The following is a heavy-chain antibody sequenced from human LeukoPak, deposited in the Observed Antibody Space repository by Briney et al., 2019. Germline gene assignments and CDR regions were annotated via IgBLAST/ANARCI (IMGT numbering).Heavy chain of an antibody. V-gene: IGHV3-74*01. J-gene: IGHJ6*02. CDR1: GFTFXXYW. D-gene: IGHD6-6*01. Sequence: GSLRLXXXXSGFTFXXYWMHWVRQAPGKGLVWVSRINSDGSSTIYADSVKGRFTISRHNAKNTLYLQMTSLRAEDTAVYYCARLYSSSPYYYYGMDVWGQGTTVTVSS. CDR3: ARLYSSSPYYYYGMDV. CDR2: INSDGSST.